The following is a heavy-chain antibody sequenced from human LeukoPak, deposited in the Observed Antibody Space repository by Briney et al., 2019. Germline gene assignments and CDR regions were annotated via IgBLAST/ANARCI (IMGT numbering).Heavy chain of an antibody. D-gene: IGHD2-2*01. V-gene: IGHV4-39*07. Sequence: SETLSLTCTVSGGSISSSSYYWGWIRQPPGKGLEWIGSIYYSGSTYYNPSLKSRVTMSVDTSKNQFSLKLTSVTAADTAVYYCARGGYCSSTSCYPFDYWGQGTLVTVSS. CDR2: IYYSGST. J-gene: IGHJ4*02. CDR3: ARGGYCSSTSCYPFDY. CDR1: GGSISSSSYY.